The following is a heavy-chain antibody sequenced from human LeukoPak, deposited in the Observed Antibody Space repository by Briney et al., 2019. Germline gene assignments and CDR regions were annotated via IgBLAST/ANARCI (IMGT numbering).Heavy chain of an antibody. CDR1: GGTFSSYA. Sequence: SVKVSCKASGGTFSSYAISWVRQAPGQGLEWMGRIIPIFGTANYAQKFQGRATITTDESTSTAYMELSSLRSEDTAVYYCARDRGYCSGGSCYVHYYYYMDVWGKGTTVTVSS. CDR2: IIPIFGTA. J-gene: IGHJ6*03. CDR3: ARDRGYCSGGSCYVHYYYYMDV. D-gene: IGHD2-15*01. V-gene: IGHV1-69*05.